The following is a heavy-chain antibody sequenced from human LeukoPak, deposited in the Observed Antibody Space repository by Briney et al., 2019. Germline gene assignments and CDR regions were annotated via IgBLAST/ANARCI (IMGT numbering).Heavy chain of an antibody. CDR2: IIPICGIA. CDR1: GGTFSSYA. Sequence: SVNLSCKASGGTFSSYAISWVRQAPGKGLEWMGRIIPICGIANYAQKFQGRVTITADKSTRTAYRERSSLRSDDTAVYYCASSFICGTGASCSNGMNGWGQGATVTVS. CDR3: ASSFICGTGASCSNGMNG. J-gene: IGHJ6*02. D-gene: IGHD2-15*01. V-gene: IGHV1-69*04.